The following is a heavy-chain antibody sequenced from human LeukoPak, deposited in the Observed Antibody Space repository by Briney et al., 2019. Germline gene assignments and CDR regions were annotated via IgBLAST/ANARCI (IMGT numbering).Heavy chain of an antibody. Sequence: ASVKVSCKASGYTFTSYGISWVRQAPGQGLEWMGWISAYNGNTNYAQKLQGRVTMTTGTSTSTAYMELRSLRSDDTAVYYCARDSPRTYYDFWSGPATFDYWGQGTLVTVSS. J-gene: IGHJ4*02. D-gene: IGHD3-3*01. CDR2: ISAYNGNT. CDR3: ARDSPRTYYDFWSGPATFDY. V-gene: IGHV1-18*01. CDR1: GYTFTSYG.